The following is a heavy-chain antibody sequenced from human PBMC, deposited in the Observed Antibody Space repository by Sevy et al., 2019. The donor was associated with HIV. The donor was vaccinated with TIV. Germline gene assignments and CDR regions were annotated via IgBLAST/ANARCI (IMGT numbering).Heavy chain of an antibody. V-gene: IGHV1-18*01. CDR2: ISAYNGNT. D-gene: IGHD2-2*01. J-gene: IGHJ5*02. CDR1: GYTFTSYG. CDR3: ARAEDIVVVPAAIWFDP. Sequence: ASVKVSCKASGYTFTSYGISWVRQAPGQGLEWMGWISAYNGNTNYAQKLQGRVTMTTDTSTSTAYMELRSLRSDDTAVYYCARAEDIVVVPAAIWFDPWGQGTLVTVSS.